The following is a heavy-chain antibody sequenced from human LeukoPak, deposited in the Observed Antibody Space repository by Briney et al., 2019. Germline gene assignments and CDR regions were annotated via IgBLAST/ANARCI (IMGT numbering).Heavy chain of an antibody. CDR1: GGSFSGYY. J-gene: IGHJ4*02. CDR2: INHSGST. CDR3: ARARNYYGSGSYWASFDY. V-gene: IGHV4-34*01. Sequence: SETLSLTCAVYGGSFSGYYWSWIRQPPGKGLEWIGEINHSGSTNYNPSLKSRVTISVDTSKNQFSLKLSSVTAADTAVYYCARARNYYGSGSYWASFDYWGQGTLVTVSS. D-gene: IGHD3-10*01.